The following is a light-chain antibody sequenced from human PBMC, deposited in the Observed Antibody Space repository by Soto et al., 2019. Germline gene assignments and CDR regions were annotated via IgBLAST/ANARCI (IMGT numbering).Light chain of an antibody. CDR2: GAS. J-gene: IGKJ1*01. CDR1: QSVSIW. Sequence: DIQMTQSPSTLSASVGERVTYTCRASQSVSIWLAWYQQKPGKAPKLLISGASTLESGVPSRFSGSGSGTEFTLTISSLQPDDFATYYCQQYKNYLTFGQGTKV. V-gene: IGKV1-5*01. CDR3: QQYKNYLT.